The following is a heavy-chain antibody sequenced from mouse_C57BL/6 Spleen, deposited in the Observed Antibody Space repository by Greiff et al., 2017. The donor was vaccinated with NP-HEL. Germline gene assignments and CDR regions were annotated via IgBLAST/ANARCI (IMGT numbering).Heavy chain of an antibody. CDR2: IYPRSGNT. Sequence: QVQLQQSGAELARPGASVKLSCKASGYTFTSYGISWVKQRTGQGLEWIGAIYPRSGNTYYNEKFKGKATLTADKSSSTAYMELRSLTSEDSAVYFCARIAPYYYGSSPWFAYWGQGTLVTVSA. CDR1: GYTFTSYG. CDR3: ARIAPYYYGSSPWFAY. V-gene: IGHV1-81*01. J-gene: IGHJ3*01. D-gene: IGHD1-1*01.